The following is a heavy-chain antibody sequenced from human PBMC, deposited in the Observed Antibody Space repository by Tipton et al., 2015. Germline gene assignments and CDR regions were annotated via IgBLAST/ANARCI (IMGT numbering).Heavy chain of an antibody. V-gene: IGHV3-73*01. CDR3: SGDSSSSVDFFDS. CDR1: GFNDSP. J-gene: IGHJ4*02. Sequence: SLRLSCAASGFNDSPIHWVRQASGRGLEWVGRVRSKAKGYVTAYAASVKGRFTVSRDDSKNTAYLEMNSLKTEDTAVYYCSGDSSSSVDFFDSWGQGTLVTVSS. D-gene: IGHD6-6*01. CDR2: VRSKAKGYVT.